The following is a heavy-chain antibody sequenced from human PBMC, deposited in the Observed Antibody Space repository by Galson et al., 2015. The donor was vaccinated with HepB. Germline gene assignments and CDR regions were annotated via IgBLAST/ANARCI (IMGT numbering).Heavy chain of an antibody. V-gene: IGHV6-1*01. J-gene: IGHJ3*02. D-gene: IGHD5-24*01. Sequence: CAISGDSVSSNRAAWNWIRQSPSRGLEWLGRTLYRSKWSIDYAASVRSRIIINPYTSNNQVSLQLNSVTPEDTAVYYCARVGLGRDGYNYGALDIWAQGTMVTVSS. CDR3: ARVGLGRDGYNYGALDI. CDR2: TLYRSKWSI. CDR1: GDSVSSNRAA.